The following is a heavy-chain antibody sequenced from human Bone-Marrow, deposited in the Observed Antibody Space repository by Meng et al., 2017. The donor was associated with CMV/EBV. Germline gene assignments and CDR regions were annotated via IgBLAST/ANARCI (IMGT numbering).Heavy chain of an antibody. CDR3: ARDLGYSSSFAFDI. CDR2: IIPILGIA. CDR1: GYTFTSYG. J-gene: IGHJ3*02. Sequence: SVKVSCKASGYTFTSYGISWVRQAPGQGLEWMGRIIPILGIANYAQKFQGRVTITADKSTSTAYMELSSLRSEDTAVYYCARDLGYSSSFAFDICGQGTMVTVSS. V-gene: IGHV1-69*04. D-gene: IGHD6-6*01.